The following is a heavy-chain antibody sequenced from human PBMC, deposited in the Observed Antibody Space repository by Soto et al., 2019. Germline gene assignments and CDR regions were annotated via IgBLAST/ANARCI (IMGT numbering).Heavy chain of an antibody. CDR2: IRDRAYNYAT. D-gene: IGHD3-10*01. J-gene: IGHJ4*02. CDR1: GFVFKDSS. CDR3: TRLISAAQDY. Sequence: GGSLRLSCEASGFVFKDSSIHWVRQASGKGLEWVGRIRDRAYNYATAYAASVKGRFTISRDDSNNKAYLQMDSLKTEDTAIYYCTRLISAAQDYWGQGALVTVSS. V-gene: IGHV3-73*01.